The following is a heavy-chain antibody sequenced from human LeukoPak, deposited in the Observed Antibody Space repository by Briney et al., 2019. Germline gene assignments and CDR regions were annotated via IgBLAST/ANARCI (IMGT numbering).Heavy chain of an antibody. D-gene: IGHD4-17*01. J-gene: IGHJ3*02. CDR2: IYPGDSDT. V-gene: IGHV5-51*01. Sequence: GESLKISCKGSGYIFTSYWIGWVRQMPGKGLEWMGIIYPGDSDTRYSPSFQGQVTISADKSISTAYLQWSSLKASDTAMYYCAGNHYGHYDAFDIWGQGTMVTVSS. CDR3: AGNHYGHYDAFDI. CDR1: GYIFTSYW.